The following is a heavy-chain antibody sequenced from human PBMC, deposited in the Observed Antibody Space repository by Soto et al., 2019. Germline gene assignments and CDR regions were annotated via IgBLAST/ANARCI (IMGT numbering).Heavy chain of an antibody. V-gene: IGHV3-23*01. Sequence: GSLRLSCAASGFSFRNYAMSWVRQAPGKGLEWISTLTGSSSNIYYADSVKGRFAISRDNSRNTLYLQMNSLRAEDTALYYCVKDLRPNRGWFGPWGQGTRVTVSS. J-gene: IGHJ5*02. D-gene: IGHD3-3*01. CDR2: LTGSSSNI. CDR1: GFSFRNYA. CDR3: VKDLRPNRGWFGP.